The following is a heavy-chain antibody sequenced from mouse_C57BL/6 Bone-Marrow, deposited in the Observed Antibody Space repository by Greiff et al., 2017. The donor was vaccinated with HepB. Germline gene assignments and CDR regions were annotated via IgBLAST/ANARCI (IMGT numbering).Heavy chain of an antibody. CDR1: GYTFTDYY. J-gene: IGHJ4*01. CDR2: INPYNGGT. V-gene: IGHV1-19*01. D-gene: IGHD1-1*01. CDR3: ARGYYYGRDAMDY. Sequence: EVKLVESGPVLVKPGASVKMSCKASGYTFTDYYMNWVKQSHGKSLEWIGVINPYNGGTSYNQKFKGKATLTVDKSSSTAYMELNSLTSEDSAVYYCARGYYYGRDAMDYWGQGTSVTVSS.